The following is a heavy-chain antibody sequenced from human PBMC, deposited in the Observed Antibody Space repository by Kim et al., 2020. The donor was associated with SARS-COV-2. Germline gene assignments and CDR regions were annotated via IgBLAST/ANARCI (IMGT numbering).Heavy chain of an antibody. J-gene: IGHJ5*02. Sequence: WNSANIGYADSVKGRFTISRDNAKSSLYLQMNSLRTEDTAFYYCAKDSGPWCQGTLVTVSS. CDR2: WNSANI. CDR3: AKDSGP. V-gene: IGHV3-9*01.